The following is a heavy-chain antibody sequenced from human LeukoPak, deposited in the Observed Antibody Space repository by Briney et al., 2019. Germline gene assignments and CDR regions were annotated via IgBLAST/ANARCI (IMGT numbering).Heavy chain of an antibody. V-gene: IGHV4-59*11. CDR3: ARDGYYDSSGYYPEHFDY. CDR1: GGSISSHY. D-gene: IGHD3-22*01. J-gene: IGHJ4*02. CDR2: IYYSGST. Sequence: SETLSLTCTVSGGSISSHYWNWIRQPPGKGLEWIGYIYYSGSTNYNPSLKSRVTISVDTSKNQFSLKLRSVTAADTAVYYCARDGYYDSSGYYPEHFDYWGQGTLVTVSS.